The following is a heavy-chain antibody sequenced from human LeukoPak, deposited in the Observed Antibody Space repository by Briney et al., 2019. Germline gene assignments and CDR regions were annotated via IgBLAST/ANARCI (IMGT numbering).Heavy chain of an antibody. CDR2: IYSGGST. J-gene: IGHJ3*02. V-gene: IGHV3-53*01. CDR1: GFTLSSNY. CDR3: ARDGYYYDSSGYWRAFDI. Sequence: GGSLRLSCAASGFTLSSNYMSWVRQAPGKGLEWVSVIYSGGSTYYADSVKGRFTISRDNSKNTLYLQMNSLRAEDTAVYYCARDGYYYDSSGYWRAFDIWGQGTMVTVSS. D-gene: IGHD3-22*01.